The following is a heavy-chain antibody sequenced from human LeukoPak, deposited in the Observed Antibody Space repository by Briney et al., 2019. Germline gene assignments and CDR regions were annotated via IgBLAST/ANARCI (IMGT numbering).Heavy chain of an antibody. D-gene: IGHD3-16*02. CDR2: INHSGST. J-gene: IGHJ4*02. CDR1: GGSISSGGYY. Sequence: SQTLSLTCTVSGGSISSGGYYWSWIRQPPGKGLEWIGEINHSGSTNYNPSLKSRVTISVDTSKNQFSLKLSSVTAADTAVYYCARGDSIGNMITFGGVIVIKTYYFDYWGQGTLVTVSS. V-gene: IGHV4-30-2*01. CDR3: ARGDSIGNMITFGGVIVIKTYYFDY.